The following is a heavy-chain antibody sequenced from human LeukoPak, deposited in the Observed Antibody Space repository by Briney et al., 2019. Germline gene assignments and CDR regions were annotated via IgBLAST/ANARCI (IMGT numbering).Heavy chain of an antibody. Sequence: GGSLRLSCAASGFTFSSYGMHWVRRAPGKGLEWVAVISDDGSNNYYADSVKGRFTISRDNSKNTVYLQMNSLRAEDTAVYYCARVGGEGWLDPWGQGTLVTVSS. CDR3: ARVGGEGWLDP. CDR1: GFTFSSYG. D-gene: IGHD3-16*01. CDR2: ISDDGSNN. J-gene: IGHJ5*02. V-gene: IGHV3-30*03.